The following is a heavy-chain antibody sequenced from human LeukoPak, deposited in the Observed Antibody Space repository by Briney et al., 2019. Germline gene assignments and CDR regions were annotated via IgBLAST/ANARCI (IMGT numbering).Heavy chain of an antibody. J-gene: IGHJ6*02. Sequence: GGSLRLSCAASGFTFSSYAMHWVRQAPGKGLEWVAVTSYDGSNKYYADSVKGRFTISRDNSKNTLYLQMNSLRAEDTAVYYCARDRGVYYYYGMDVWGQGTTVTVSS. CDR2: TSYDGSNK. CDR1: GFTFSSYA. CDR3: ARDRGVYYYYGMDV. V-gene: IGHV3-30-3*01. D-gene: IGHD3-10*01.